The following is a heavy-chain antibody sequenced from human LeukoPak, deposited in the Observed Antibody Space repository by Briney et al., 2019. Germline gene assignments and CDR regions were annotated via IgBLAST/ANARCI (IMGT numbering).Heavy chain of an antibody. D-gene: IGHD2-2*01. J-gene: IGHJ5*02. V-gene: IGHV1-18*01. CDR1: GYTFTSYG. Sequence: AASVKVSCKASGYTFTSYGISWVRQAPGQGLEWMGWTSAYNGNTNYAQKLQGRVTMTTDTSTSTAYMELRSLRSDDTAVYYCARAVVVPAAIWFDPWGQGTLVTVSS. CDR2: TSAYNGNT. CDR3: ARAVVVPAAIWFDP.